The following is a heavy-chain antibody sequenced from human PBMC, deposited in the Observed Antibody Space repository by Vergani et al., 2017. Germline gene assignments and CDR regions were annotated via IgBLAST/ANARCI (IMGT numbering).Heavy chain of an antibody. D-gene: IGHD4-11*01. Sequence: QLQLQESGSGLVKPSQTLSLTCAVSGGSISSGGYSWISLRQPPGKGLEWIGYIYHSGSTYYNPSLKSRVTISVNRSKNQFSLKLSSVTAADTAVYYFARGYSNYLDPWGQGTLVTVSS. CDR3: ARGYSNYLDP. CDR1: GGSISSGGYS. CDR2: IYHSGST. V-gene: IGHV4-30-2*01. J-gene: IGHJ5*02.